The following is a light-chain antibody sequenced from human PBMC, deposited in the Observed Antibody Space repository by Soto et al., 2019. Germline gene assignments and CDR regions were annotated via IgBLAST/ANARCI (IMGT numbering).Light chain of an antibody. J-gene: IGKJ3*01. CDR2: AAS. CDR1: QGIRNY. V-gene: IGKV1-27*01. CDR3: QKYNNVAFT. Sequence: DIQMTQSPSSLSASEGDRVTITCRASQGIRNYLAWYQQKPGKVPKLLIYAASTLQSGVPSRFSGSGSGTDFTLTISSLQPEDVATYYCQKYNNVAFTFGPGTKVEIK.